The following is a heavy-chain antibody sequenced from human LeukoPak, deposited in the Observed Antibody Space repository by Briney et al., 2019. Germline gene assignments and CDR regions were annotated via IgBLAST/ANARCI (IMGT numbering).Heavy chain of an antibody. CDR1: GFTFSSYG. J-gene: IGHJ4*02. D-gene: IGHD3-22*01. CDR3: ARESHDYYYYDSSGYYPVPLDY. V-gene: IGHV3-33*01. CDR2: IWYDGSNK. Sequence: GGSLRLSCAASGFTFSSYGMHWVRQAPGKGLEWVAVIWYDGSNKYYADSVKGRFTISRDNSKNTLYLQMNSLRAEDTAVYYCARESHDYYYYDSSGYYPVPLDYWGQGTLVTVSS.